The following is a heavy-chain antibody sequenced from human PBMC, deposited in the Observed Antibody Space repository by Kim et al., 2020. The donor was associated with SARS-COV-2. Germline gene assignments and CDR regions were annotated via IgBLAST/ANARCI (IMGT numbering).Heavy chain of an antibody. D-gene: IGHD6-6*01. Sequence: SETLSLTCTVSGGSISGYYWSWIRQPPGKGLEWIGYIYYSGNTNYNPSLKSRVTISVDTSKNQFSLKLSSVTAADTAMYYCARGGSSARYWGQGTLVTVSS. CDR3: ARGGSSARY. V-gene: IGHV4-59*13. CDR2: IYYSGNT. CDR1: GGSISGYY. J-gene: IGHJ4*02.